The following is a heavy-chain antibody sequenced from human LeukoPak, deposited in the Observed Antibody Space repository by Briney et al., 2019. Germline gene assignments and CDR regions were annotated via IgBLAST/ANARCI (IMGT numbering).Heavy chain of an antibody. J-gene: IGHJ5*02. D-gene: IGHD6-19*01. CDR3: ARVSGWYAWFDP. V-gene: IGHV1-69*05. Sequence: ASVKVSCKASGGTFSSYAISWVRQAPGQGLEWMGGIIPIFGTANYAQKLQGRVTMTTDTSTSTAYMELRSLRSDDTAVYYCARVSGWYAWFDPWGQGTLVTVSS. CDR2: IIPIFGTA. CDR1: GGTFSSYA.